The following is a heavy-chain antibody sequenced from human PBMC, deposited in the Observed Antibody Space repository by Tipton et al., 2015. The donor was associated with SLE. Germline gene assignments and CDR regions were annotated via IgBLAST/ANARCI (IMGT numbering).Heavy chain of an antibody. Sequence: TLSLTCSISGASITSYYWSWIRQPAGKGLEWIGRVYNSGSTNYSPSLKSRVTISVDTSKNQFSLKLSSVTAADTAVYYCARRIPSWYSGSFFDYWGQGTLVTVSS. CDR3: ARRIPSWYSGSFFDY. CDR1: GASITSYY. J-gene: IGHJ4*02. D-gene: IGHD1-26*01. CDR2: VYNSGST. V-gene: IGHV4-4*07.